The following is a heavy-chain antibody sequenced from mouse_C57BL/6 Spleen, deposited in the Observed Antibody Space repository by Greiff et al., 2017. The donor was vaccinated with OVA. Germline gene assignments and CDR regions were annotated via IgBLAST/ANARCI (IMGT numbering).Heavy chain of an antibody. CDR1: GYTFTSYW. V-gene: IGHV1-52*01. Sequence: VQLQQPGAELVRPGSSVKLSCKASGYTFTSYWMHWVKQRPIQGLEWIGNIDPSDSETHYTQKFKDKATLTVDKSSSTAYMQLSSLTSEDSAVYYCARKDGSSYYYAMDYWGQGTSVTVSS. CDR2: IDPSDSET. CDR3: ARKDGSSYYYAMDY. D-gene: IGHD1-1*01. J-gene: IGHJ4*01.